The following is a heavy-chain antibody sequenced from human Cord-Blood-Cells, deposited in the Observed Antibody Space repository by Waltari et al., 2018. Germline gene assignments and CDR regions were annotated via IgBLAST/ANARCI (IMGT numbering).Heavy chain of an antibody. J-gene: IGHJ3*02. CDR1: GFTFSSYA. CDR3: ARGRNDAFDI. Sequence: QVQLVESGGGVVQPGRSLRLSCAASGFTFSSYAMHWVRQAPGKGLEWVAVISYDGSNKYYADSVKGRFTISRDNSKNTLYLQMNSLRAEDTAVYYCARGRNDAFDIWDQGTMVTVSS. V-gene: IGHV3-30*04. CDR2: ISYDGSNK.